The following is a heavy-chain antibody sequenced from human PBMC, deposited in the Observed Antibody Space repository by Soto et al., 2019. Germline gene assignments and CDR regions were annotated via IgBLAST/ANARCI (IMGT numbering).Heavy chain of an antibody. D-gene: IGHD4-17*01. V-gene: IGHV3-33*01. J-gene: IGHJ3*02. Sequence: PGGSLRLSCAPSGFTFRSYGMHWARQAPGKGLEWVAVIWYDGSNKVYADSVKGRFTISRDNSKNTLYLQMNSLRAEDTAVYYCARDLSGDYGALDTWGQGTMVTVSS. CDR3: ARDLSGDYGALDT. CDR1: GFTFRSYG. CDR2: IWYDGSNK.